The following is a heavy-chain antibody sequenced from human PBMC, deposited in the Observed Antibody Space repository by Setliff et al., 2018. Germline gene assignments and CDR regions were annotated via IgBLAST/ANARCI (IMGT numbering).Heavy chain of an antibody. D-gene: IGHD1-26*01. Sequence: PGGSLRLSCAASGFTFSSYAMSWVRQAPGKGLVWVSRINSDGSSTSYADSVKGRFTISRDNAKNTLSLQMNSLRAEDTAVYYCARDRGSGSYFLRYFDYWGQGTLVTVSS. J-gene: IGHJ4*02. CDR2: INSDGSST. CDR1: GFTFSSYA. CDR3: ARDRGSGSYFLRYFDY. V-gene: IGHV3-74*01.